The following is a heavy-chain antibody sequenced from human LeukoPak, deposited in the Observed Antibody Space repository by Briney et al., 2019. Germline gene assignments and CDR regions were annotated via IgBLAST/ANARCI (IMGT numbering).Heavy chain of an antibody. D-gene: IGHD2-15*01. CDR3: ASTPSYCSGGSCYSGIY. J-gene: IGHJ4*02. Sequence: GASVKVSCKASGCTFSSYAISWVRQAPGQGLEWMGGIIPIFGTANYAQKFQGRVTITADKSTSTAYMELSSLRSEDTAVYYCASTPSYCSGGSCYSGIYWGQGTLVTVSS. V-gene: IGHV1-69*06. CDR1: GCTFSSYA. CDR2: IIPIFGTA.